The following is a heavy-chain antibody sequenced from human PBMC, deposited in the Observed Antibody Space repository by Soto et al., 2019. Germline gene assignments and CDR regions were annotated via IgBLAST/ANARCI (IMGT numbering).Heavy chain of an antibody. J-gene: IGHJ6*02. CDR3: ARNVLSDFYSSSTSRKYYYYYGMDV. CDR1: GYSFTSYW. CDR2: IDPSDSYT. Sequence: GESLKISCNGSGYSFTSYWISWVRQMPGKGLEWMGSIDPSDSYTNYSPSFQGHVTISADKSISTAYLQWSSLKASDTAMYYCARNVLSDFYSSSTSRKYYYYYGMDVWGQGTTVTVSS. V-gene: IGHV5-10-1*01. D-gene: IGHD2-2*01.